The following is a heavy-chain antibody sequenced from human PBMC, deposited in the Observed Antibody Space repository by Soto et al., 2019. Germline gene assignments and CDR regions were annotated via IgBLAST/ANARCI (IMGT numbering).Heavy chain of an antibody. CDR2: IYYSGST. Sequence: PSETLSLTCTVSGASISSYYWSWIRQPPGKGLEWIGYIYYSGSTNYNPSLKSRVTISADTSKNQLSLKLSSVTAADTAVYYCARDGGGGYSLPRPFDYWGQGKLVTVSS. V-gene: IGHV4-59*01. CDR1: GASISSYY. CDR3: ARDGGGGYSLPRPFDY. J-gene: IGHJ4*02. D-gene: IGHD5-12*01.